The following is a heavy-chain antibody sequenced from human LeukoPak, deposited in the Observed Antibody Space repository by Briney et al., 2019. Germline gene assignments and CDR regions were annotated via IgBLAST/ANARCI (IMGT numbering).Heavy chain of an antibody. CDR2: ISDGGSFT. D-gene: IGHD3-10*01. Sequence: GGSLRLSYAASGFTFSDYGMTWVRQAPGKGLEWVSTISDGGSFTYYADSVKGRFTISRDNSKNTLFLQMNTLRAEDTAVYYCASSYGSGSYYIFSHFDYWGQGTLVTVSS. J-gene: IGHJ4*02. CDR3: ASSYGSGSYYIFSHFDY. CDR1: GFTFSDYG. V-gene: IGHV3-23*01.